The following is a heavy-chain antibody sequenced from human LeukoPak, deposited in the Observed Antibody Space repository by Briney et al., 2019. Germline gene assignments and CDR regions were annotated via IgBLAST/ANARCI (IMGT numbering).Heavy chain of an antibody. V-gene: IGHV3-21*01. Sequence: GGSLRLSCAASGFTFNTYNMNWVRQAPGKGLEWVSSISSSKTDIYYADSVRGRFTISRDNVKNSLYLQMNSLRAEDTAVYYCARDAPGNTALDYWGQGTLVTVSS. CDR2: ISSSKTDI. J-gene: IGHJ4*02. D-gene: IGHD5-18*01. CDR1: GFTFNTYN. CDR3: ARDAPGNTALDY.